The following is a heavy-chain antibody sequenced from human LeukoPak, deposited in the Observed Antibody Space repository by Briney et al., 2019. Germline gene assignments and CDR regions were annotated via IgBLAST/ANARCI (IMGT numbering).Heavy chain of an antibody. Sequence: GGSLRLSCAASGFTFSRYGMHWVRQAPGKGLEWVALISNDAGNYYYADSVKGRFTISRDNSKNTLYLQMNSLRAEDTAVYFCAKDRRLYDILTPFDYWGQGTLVTVSS. CDR2: ISNDAGNY. CDR3: AKDRRLYDILTPFDY. J-gene: IGHJ4*02. D-gene: IGHD3-9*01. CDR1: GFTFSRYG. V-gene: IGHV3-30*18.